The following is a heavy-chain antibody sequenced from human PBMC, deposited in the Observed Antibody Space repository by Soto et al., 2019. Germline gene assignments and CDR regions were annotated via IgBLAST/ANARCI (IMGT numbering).Heavy chain of an antibody. J-gene: IGHJ5*02. Sequence: QVQLQESGPGLVKPSETLSLTCTVSGGSITRGGYYWSWIRQHPGKGLEWVGYIYNSGTTYYNPSLKSRVTISVDTSKNQFSLKLTSVTAADTAVYYCARDPAPWGQGTLVSVSS. CDR3: ARDPAP. CDR1: GGSITRGGYY. CDR2: IYNSGTT. V-gene: IGHV4-31*03.